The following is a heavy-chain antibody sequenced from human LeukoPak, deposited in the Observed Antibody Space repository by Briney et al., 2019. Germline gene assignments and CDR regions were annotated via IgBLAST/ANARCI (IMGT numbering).Heavy chain of an antibody. CDR2: INSDGSST. CDR1: GFTFSSYW. J-gene: IGHJ4*02. D-gene: IGHD6-13*01. CDR3: AKGERGVSSSWYPQFI. V-gene: IGHV3-74*01. Sequence: GGSLRLSCAASGFTFSSYWMHWVRQAPGKGLVWVSRINSDGSSTSYADSVKGRFTISRDNAKNTLYLQMNSLRAEDTAVYYCAKGERGVSSSWYPQFIWGQGTLVTVSS.